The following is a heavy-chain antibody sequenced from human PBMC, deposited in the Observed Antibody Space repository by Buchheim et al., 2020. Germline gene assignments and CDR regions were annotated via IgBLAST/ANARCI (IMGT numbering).Heavy chain of an antibody. CDR2: INPNSGGT. CDR3: ARDVATTRGYSSSWPTSASYYFDY. CDR1: GYTFTGYY. D-gene: IGHD6-13*01. J-gene: IGHJ4*02. Sequence: QVQLVQSGAEVKKPGASVKVSCKASGYTFTGYYMHWVRQAPGQGLEWMGWINPNSGGTNYAQKFQGWVTMTRDTSISTAYMELSRLRSDDTAVYYCARDVATTRGYSSSWPTSASYYFDYWGQGTL. V-gene: IGHV1-2*04.